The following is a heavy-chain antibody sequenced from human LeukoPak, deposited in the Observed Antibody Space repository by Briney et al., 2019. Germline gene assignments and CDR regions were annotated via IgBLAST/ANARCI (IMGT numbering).Heavy chain of an antibody. J-gene: IGHJ5*02. D-gene: IGHD3-22*01. CDR3: ARTIVVVTRRFDP. Sequence: KPGGSLRLSCAASGFTFSDYYMSWIRQAPGKGLEWVSYISSSGSTIYHADSVKGRFTISRDNAKNSLYLQMNSLRAEDTAVYYCARTIVVVTRRFDPWGQGTLVTVSS. CDR1: GFTFSDYY. V-gene: IGHV3-11*04. CDR2: ISSSGSTI.